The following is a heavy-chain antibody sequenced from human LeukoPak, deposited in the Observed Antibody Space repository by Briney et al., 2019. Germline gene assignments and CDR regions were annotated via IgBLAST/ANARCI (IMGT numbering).Heavy chain of an antibody. V-gene: IGHV1-2*02. D-gene: IGHD6-19*01. CDR2: INPTGDGT. Sequence: ASVKVSCKASGNTFTDDYIHWVRQAPGQGLEWMGSINPTGDGTHYVQKFQGRITMTRDTSITTAYMELSSLRSDDTAVYYCAKSVAGPQNWFDPWGQGTLVTVSS. CDR1: GNTFTDDY. CDR3: AKSVAGPQNWFDP. J-gene: IGHJ5*02.